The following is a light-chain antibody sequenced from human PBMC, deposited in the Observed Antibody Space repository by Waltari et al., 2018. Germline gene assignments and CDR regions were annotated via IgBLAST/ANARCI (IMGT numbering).Light chain of an antibody. J-gene: IGLJ2*01. CDR3: SSYASSKTVV. V-gene: IGLV2-14*01. CDR1: SSDVGGYNY. Sequence: QSALTQPASVSGSPGQSITISCTGTSSDVGGYNYVSWYQQHPGKAPKRMIYEVSNRPPGIPLRFSGSKSGNTASLTISGLQAEDESAYYCSSYASSKTVVFGGGTKLTVL. CDR2: EVS.